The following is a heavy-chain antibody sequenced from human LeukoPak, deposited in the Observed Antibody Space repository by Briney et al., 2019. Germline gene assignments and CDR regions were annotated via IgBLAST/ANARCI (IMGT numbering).Heavy chain of an antibody. J-gene: IGHJ6*02. D-gene: IGHD6-13*01. Sequence: GGSLRLSCAASGFTFSSYWMSWVRQAPGKGLEWVANIKQDGSEKYYVDSVKGRFTISRDNAKNSLYLQMNSLRAEDTAVYYCARDVFRWVSSSWPPNYYYGMDVWGQGTTVTVSS. CDR1: GFTFSSYW. V-gene: IGHV3-7*01. CDR2: IKQDGSEK. CDR3: ARDVFRWVSSSWPPNYYYGMDV.